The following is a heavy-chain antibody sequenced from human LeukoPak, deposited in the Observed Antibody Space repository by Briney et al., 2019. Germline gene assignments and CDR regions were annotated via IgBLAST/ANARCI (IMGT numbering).Heavy chain of an antibody. V-gene: IGHV4-4*07. CDR1: GGSISSYY. D-gene: IGHD3-9*01. J-gene: IGHJ5*02. CDR3: ARDLGYDILTGDSNWFDP. Sequence: SETLSLTCTVSGGSISSYYWSWIRQPAGKGLELIRRIYTSGSTNYNPSRKSRATMSVDTSKHQLSLKLSSVTAADTAVYYCARDLGYDILTGDSNWFDPWGQGTLVTVSS. CDR2: IYTSGST.